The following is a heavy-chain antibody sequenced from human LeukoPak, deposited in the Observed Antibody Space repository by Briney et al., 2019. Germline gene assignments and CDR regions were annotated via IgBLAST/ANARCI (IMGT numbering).Heavy chain of an antibody. CDR3: VREGYYDDGQNFKLGAFDL. V-gene: IGHV3-48*03. Sequence: GGSLRLSCVGSGFSFSGFEMRWVRQSPGKGREWVAYISSRVVNTNHGDSVKGRITISKDNAKNALYMGMNSLRAEDTAVYYCVREGYYDDGQNFKLGAFDLWGHGTVVTVS. J-gene: IGHJ3*01. D-gene: IGHD3-22*01. CDR1: GFSFSGFE. CDR2: ISSRVVNT.